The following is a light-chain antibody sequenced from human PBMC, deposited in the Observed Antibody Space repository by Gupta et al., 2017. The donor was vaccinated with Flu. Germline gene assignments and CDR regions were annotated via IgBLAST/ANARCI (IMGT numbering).Light chain of an antibody. V-gene: IGKV1-39*01. J-gene: IGKJ1*01. CDR2: AAS. Sequence: DIQMTQSPSSLSASVGDRVTVSCRASQHIINYLSWYQQKPGKAPKLLIFAASSLQSGVPSRFGGDRSGTXFTLTIXNLQPEDFATYYCRQSDNAPWTFGXGTKVDVK. CDR1: QHIINY. CDR3: RQSDNAPWT.